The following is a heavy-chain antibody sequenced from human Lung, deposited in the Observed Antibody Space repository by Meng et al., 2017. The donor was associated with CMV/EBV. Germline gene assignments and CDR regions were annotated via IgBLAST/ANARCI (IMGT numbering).Heavy chain of an antibody. D-gene: IGHD2-15*01. J-gene: IGHJ5*02. V-gene: IGHV1-8*01. Sequence: ARVNKPGASLKVSFKASGYTFTSYDINWVRQATGQGLEWMGWMNPNSGNTGYAQKFQGRVTMTRNTSISTAYMELSSLRSEDTAVYYCARGYCSGGSCPVFDPWGQGTLVTVSS. CDR2: MNPNSGNT. CDR3: ARGYCSGGSCPVFDP. CDR1: GYTFTSYD.